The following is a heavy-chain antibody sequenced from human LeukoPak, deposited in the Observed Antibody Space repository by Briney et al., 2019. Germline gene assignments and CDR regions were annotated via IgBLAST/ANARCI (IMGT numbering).Heavy chain of an antibody. V-gene: IGHV3-30*02. J-gene: IGHJ4*02. Sequence: GGSLRLSCAASGFTFSSYGMHWVRQAPGKGLEWVAFIRYDGSNKYYADSVKGRFTISRDNSKNTLYLQMNSLRAEDTAVYYCAKPRGYENYFDYWGQGTLVTVSS. CDR1: GFTFSSYG. D-gene: IGHD5-12*01. CDR2: IRYDGSNK. CDR3: AKPRGYENYFDY.